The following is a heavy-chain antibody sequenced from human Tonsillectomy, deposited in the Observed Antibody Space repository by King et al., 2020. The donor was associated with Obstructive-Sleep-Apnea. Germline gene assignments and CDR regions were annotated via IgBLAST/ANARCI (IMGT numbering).Heavy chain of an antibody. Sequence: VQLVESGGGLVQPGGSLRLSCAASGFPFSRYALTWVRLAPGEGLQWVSAISGSGGSTYYTDSVKGRFTISRDNSKNTLYLQMSSLRVEDTAMYHCVKDSDYNSGGYNYPEYWGQGTLVTVSS. CDR3: VKDSDYNSGGYNYPEY. CDR2: ISGSGGST. D-gene: IGHD3-22*01. J-gene: IGHJ4*02. CDR1: GFPFSRYA. V-gene: IGHV3-23*04.